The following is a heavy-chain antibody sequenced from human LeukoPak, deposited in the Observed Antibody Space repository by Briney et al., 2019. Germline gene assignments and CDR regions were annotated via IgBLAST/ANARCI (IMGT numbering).Heavy chain of an antibody. Sequence: GGSLRLSCAASGFTFSSYEMNWVRQAPGKGLEWVSYISSSGSTIYYADSVKGRFTISRDNAKISLYLQMNSLRAEDTAVYYCARDYYYGSGSDWGKGTTVTVSS. CDR1: GFTFSSYE. D-gene: IGHD3-10*01. J-gene: IGHJ6*04. CDR3: ARDYYYGSGSD. CDR2: ISSSGSTI. V-gene: IGHV3-48*03.